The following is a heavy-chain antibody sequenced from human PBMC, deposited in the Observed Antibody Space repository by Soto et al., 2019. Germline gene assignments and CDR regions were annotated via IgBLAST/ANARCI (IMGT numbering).Heavy chain of an antibody. CDR2: IYHSGST. V-gene: IGHV4-30-2*04. D-gene: IGHD3-10*01. Sequence: QPPGKGLEWIGYIYHSGSTYYNPSLKSRVTISVDRSKNQFSLKLSSVTAADTAVYYCATSGDRYYYYGMDVWGQGTTVTVSS. J-gene: IGHJ6*02. CDR3: ATSGDRYYYYGMDV.